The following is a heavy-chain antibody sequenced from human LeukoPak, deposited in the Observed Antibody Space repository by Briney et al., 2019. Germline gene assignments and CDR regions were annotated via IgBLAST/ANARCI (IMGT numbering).Heavy chain of an antibody. J-gene: IGHJ3*02. CDR1: GGSISSYY. CDR2: IYTSGSN. Sequence: PSETLSLTCTVSGGSISSYYWSWIRHPAGKGLEWVGRIYTSGSNNYNTSLKGRVTMPVEPSKNQSPLNLSSVTAADTAVYYCARTEPMIVVVPDAFDIWGQGTIATDCS. D-gene: IGHD3-22*01. V-gene: IGHV4-4*07. CDR3: ARTEPMIVVVPDAFDI.